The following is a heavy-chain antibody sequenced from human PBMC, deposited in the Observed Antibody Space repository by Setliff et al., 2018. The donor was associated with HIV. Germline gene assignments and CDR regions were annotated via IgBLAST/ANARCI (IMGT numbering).Heavy chain of an antibody. Sequence: GESLKISCKGFGYYFPNSWIVWVRQMPGKGLELMGVIYPGDSDTMYSPVFEGQVTISVDTSINTAYLQWNSLKASDSGTYYCANSSGSYPLGFDPWGQGTLVTVSS. D-gene: IGHD3-16*02. V-gene: IGHV5-51*01. CDR3: ANSSGSYPLGFDP. CDR2: IYPGDSDT. CDR1: GYYFPNSW. J-gene: IGHJ5*02.